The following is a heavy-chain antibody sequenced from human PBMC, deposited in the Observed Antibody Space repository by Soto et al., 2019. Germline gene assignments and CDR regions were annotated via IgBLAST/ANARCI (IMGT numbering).Heavy chain of an antibody. CDR3: ARDLGLLWSGFDP. CDR1: GGSISSGDYY. J-gene: IGHJ5*02. CDR2: IYYSGST. Sequence: PSETLSLTCTVSGGSISSGDYYWRWIRQPPGKGLEWIGYIYYSGSTYYNPSLKSRVTISVDTSKNQFSLKLSSVTAADTAVYYCARDLGLLWSGFDPWGQGTLVTVSS. D-gene: IGHD3-10*01. V-gene: IGHV4-30-4*01.